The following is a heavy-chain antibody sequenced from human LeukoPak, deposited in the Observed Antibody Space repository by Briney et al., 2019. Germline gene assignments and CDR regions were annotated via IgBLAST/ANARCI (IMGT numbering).Heavy chain of an antibody. CDR2: IYSGGST. D-gene: IGHD5-18*01. V-gene: IGHV3-66*01. J-gene: IGHJ6*02. Sequence: PGGSLRLSCAASGFTVSSNYMSWVRQAPGKGLEWVSVIYSGGSTYYADSVKGRFTISRDNAKNSLYLQMNSLRAADTAVYYCAPMAADTAMVGMDVWGQGIEVTVSS. CDR3: APMAADTAMVGMDV. CDR1: GFTVSSNY.